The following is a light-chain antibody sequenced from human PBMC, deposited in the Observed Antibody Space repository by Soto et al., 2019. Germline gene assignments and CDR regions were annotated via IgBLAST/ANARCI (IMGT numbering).Light chain of an antibody. CDR3: QYLNSFPLT. Sequence: IQLTQSLSSLSASVGDRVTITCRASQVISKYLAWYQQKPGTAPKLLIYLASTLQGGVPSRFSGSGSGTDFSLTISSLQPEDVATYYCQYLNSFPLTFGGGTKVEIK. CDR2: LAS. J-gene: IGKJ4*01. V-gene: IGKV1-9*01. CDR1: QVISKY.